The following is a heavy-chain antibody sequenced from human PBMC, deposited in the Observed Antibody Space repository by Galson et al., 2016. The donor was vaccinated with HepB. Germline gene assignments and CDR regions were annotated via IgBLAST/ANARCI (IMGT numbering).Heavy chain of an antibody. J-gene: IGHJ4*02. CDR1: GFSFRYYW. Sequence: SLRLSCAASGFSFRYYWMSWVRQAPGKGLEWVANIHPDGSEKYYVDSVKGRFTISRDTAKKSLYLQMNSLRAEDTAVYYCAPVDYDSSGPPPGFDYWGQGTLVTVSS. D-gene: IGHD3-22*01. CDR2: IHPDGSEK. CDR3: APVDYDSSGPPPGFDY. V-gene: IGHV3-7*01.